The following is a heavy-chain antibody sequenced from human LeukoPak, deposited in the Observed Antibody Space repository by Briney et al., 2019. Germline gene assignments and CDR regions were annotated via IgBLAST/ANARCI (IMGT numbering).Heavy chain of an antibody. CDR2: INPSSGDT. CDR3: AREDAVRGVLDP. D-gene: IGHD3-10*01. Sequence: ASVKVSCKASGYTFTGYYMHWVRQAPGQGLEWMGWINPSSGDTNYAEKFQGRVIMTRDTSISTAYMDLSRLTSDDTAVYYCAREDAVRGVLDPWGQGTLVTVSS. J-gene: IGHJ5*02. CDR1: GYTFTGYY. V-gene: IGHV1-2*02.